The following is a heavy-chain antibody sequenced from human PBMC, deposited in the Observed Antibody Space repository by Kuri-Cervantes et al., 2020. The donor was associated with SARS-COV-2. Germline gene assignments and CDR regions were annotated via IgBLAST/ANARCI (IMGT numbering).Heavy chain of an antibody. Sequence: GESLKISCAASGFTFSSYSMNWVRQAPGKGLEWVSSISSSSSYIYYADSVKGRFTISRDNSKNTLYLQMNSLRAEDTAVYYCAEGHSGTWGQGILVTVSS. CDR3: AEGHSGT. CDR1: GFTFSSYS. CDR2: ISSSSSYI. V-gene: IGHV3-21*01. J-gene: IGHJ5*02. D-gene: IGHD1-26*01.